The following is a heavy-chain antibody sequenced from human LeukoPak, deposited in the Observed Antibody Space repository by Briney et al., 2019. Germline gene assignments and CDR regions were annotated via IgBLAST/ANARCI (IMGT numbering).Heavy chain of an antibody. J-gene: IGHJ5*02. D-gene: IGHD3-10*01. Sequence: GASVKVSCKASGYTFASYDMNGVRQPTGQGLEWIGWMNPNSGNTGYAQKFQGRVTMTRNTSISTAYMELSSLRSEDTAVYYCARGPLTMVRGVISWGQGTLVTVSS. CDR2: MNPNSGNT. CDR3: ARGPLTMVRGVIS. V-gene: IGHV1-8*01. CDR1: GYTFASYD.